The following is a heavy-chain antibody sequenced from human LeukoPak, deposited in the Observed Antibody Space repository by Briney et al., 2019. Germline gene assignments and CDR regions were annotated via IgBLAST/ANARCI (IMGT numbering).Heavy chain of an antibody. Sequence: SVKVSCKASGFTFSSSAVQWVRQARGQPLEWIGWIIVGSGVTNYAHGLQGRLTITRDMSTSTSYMELSGLTFDDTALYYCAAELYGGNSDCCNFEMWGRGTLVTVSS. J-gene: IGHJ3*02. V-gene: IGHV1-58*01. D-gene: IGHD4-23*01. CDR3: AAELYGGNSDCCNFEM. CDR1: GFTFSSSA. CDR2: IIVGSGVT.